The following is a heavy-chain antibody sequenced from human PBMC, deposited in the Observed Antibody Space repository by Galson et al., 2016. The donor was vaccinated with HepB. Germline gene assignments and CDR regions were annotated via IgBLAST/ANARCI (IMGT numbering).Heavy chain of an antibody. V-gene: IGHV4-31*03. CDR1: GGSISSGIYY. CDR2: IYYSGST. CDR3: ARDAHYGDLHNDAFDI. Sequence: TLSLTCTVSGGSISSGIYYWSWIRQHPGKGLEWIGYIYYSGSTYYNPALKSRVTISVDTSKNQFSLKMSSVTAADTAVSYCARDAHYGDLHNDAFDIWGQGTMVTVSS. D-gene: IGHD4-17*01. J-gene: IGHJ3*02.